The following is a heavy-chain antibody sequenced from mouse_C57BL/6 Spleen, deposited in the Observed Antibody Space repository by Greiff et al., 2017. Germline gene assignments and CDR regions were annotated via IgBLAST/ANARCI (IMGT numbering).Heavy chain of an antibody. V-gene: IGHV5-6*02. CDR2: ISSGGSYT. D-gene: IGHD2-4*01. Sequence: EVTLVESGGDLVKPGGSLKLSCAASGFTFSSYGMSWVRQTPDKRLEWVATISSGGSYTYYPDSVKGRFTISRDNAKNTLYLQMSSLKSEDTAMYYCARHNYDRYFDVWGTGTTVTVSS. J-gene: IGHJ1*03. CDR3: ARHNYDRYFDV. CDR1: GFTFSSYG.